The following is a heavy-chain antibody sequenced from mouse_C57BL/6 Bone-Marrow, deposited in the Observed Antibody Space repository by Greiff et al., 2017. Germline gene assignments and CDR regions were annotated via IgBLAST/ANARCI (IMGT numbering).Heavy chain of an antibody. Sequence: EVKLEESGGGLVKPGGSLKLSCAASGFTFSSYAMSWVRQTPEKRLEWVAIISDGGSYTYYPDNVKGRITISRDNAKNNLYLQMSHLKSEDTAMYYCAREDYYGSSSFAYWGQGTLVTVSA. D-gene: IGHD1-1*01. V-gene: IGHV5-4*01. CDR3: AREDYYGSSSFAY. J-gene: IGHJ3*01. CDR1: GFTFSSYA. CDR2: ISDGGSYT.